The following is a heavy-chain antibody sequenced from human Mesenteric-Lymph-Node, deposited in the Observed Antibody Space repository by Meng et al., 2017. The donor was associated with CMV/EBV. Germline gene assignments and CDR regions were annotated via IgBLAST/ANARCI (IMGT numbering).Heavy chain of an antibody. CDR3: ARGGDYYDFWSGWIPFDY. V-gene: IGHV4-59*01. CDR2: IYYSGST. Sequence: SETLSLTCTVSGGSISSYYWGWIRQPPGKGLEWIGYIYYSGSTNYNPSLKSRVTISVDTSKNQFSLKLSSVTAADTAVYYCARGGDYYDFWSGWIPFDYWGQGTLVTVSS. CDR1: GGSISSYY. J-gene: IGHJ4*02. D-gene: IGHD3-3*01.